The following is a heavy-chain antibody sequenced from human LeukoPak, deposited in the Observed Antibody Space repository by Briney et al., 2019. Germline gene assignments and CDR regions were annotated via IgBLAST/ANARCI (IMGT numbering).Heavy chain of an antibody. Sequence: GGSLRLSCTASGFTFGDYAMSWFRQAPGKGLEWVGFIRSKAYGGTTEYAASVKGRFTISRDDSKSIAYLQMNSLKTEDTAVYYCVQDLWYGEYDLWGQGTRVTVSS. J-gene: IGHJ6*02. CDR3: VQDLWYGEYDL. CDR1: GFTFGDYA. V-gene: IGHV3-49*03. D-gene: IGHD3-10*01. CDR2: IRSKAYGGTT.